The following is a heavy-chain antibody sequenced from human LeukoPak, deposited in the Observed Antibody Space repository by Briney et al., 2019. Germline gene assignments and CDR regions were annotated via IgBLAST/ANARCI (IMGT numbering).Heavy chain of an antibody. CDR2: ISYDGSNK. V-gene: IGHV3-30*01. J-gene: IGHJ6*02. D-gene: IGHD6-13*01. CDR1: RLTFSSYP. CDR3: AREMRWVSGSYSSSWYREGYYYYYGMDV. Sequence: GIPLRLSCAPSRLTFSSYPMHGVPQSRGKAVEGVGVISYDGSNKYYADSVKGRFPISRDNSKNTLYLQMNSLRAEDTAVYYCAREMRWVSGSYSSSWYREGYYYYYGMDVWGQGTTVTVSS.